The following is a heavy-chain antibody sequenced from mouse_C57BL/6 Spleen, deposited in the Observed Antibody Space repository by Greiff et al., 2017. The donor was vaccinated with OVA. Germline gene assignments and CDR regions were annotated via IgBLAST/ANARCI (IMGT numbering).Heavy chain of an antibody. CDR2: IDPSDSYT. V-gene: IGHV1-69*01. Sequence: QVQLQQPGAELVMPGASVKLSCKASGYTFTSYWMHWVKQRPGQGLEWIGEIDPSDSYTNYNQKFKGKSTLTVDKSSSTAYMQLSSLTSEDSAVYYCAGYSSSLYYAMDYWGQGTSVTVSS. CDR1: GYTFTSYW. D-gene: IGHD2-5*01. CDR3: AGYSSSLYYAMDY. J-gene: IGHJ4*01.